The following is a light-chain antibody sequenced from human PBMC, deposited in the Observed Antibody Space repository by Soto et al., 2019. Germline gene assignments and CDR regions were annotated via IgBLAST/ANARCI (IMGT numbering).Light chain of an antibody. CDR2: AAS. CDR3: HQYNNWPPQT. CDR1: QGISNY. Sequence: DIQMTQSPSSLSASVGDRVTITCRASQGISNYLAWFQQRPGKLPKLLIYAASTLQSGVPSRFSGSGSGTEFTLTISSLQSEDFAVYYCHQYNNWPPQTFGQGTKVDIK. J-gene: IGKJ1*01. V-gene: IGKV1-27*01.